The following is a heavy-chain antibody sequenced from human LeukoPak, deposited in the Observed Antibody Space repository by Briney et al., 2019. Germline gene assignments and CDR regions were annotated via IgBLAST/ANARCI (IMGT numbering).Heavy chain of an antibody. CDR1: GGSISSYY. J-gene: IGHJ4*02. Sequence: SETLSLTCTVSGGSISSYYWSWIRQPPGKGLEWLGYIYYSGSTNYNPSLKSRVTISVDTSKNQFSLKLSSVTAADTAVYYCARSEFDWLLKFDYWGQGTLVTVSS. CDR3: ARSEFDWLLKFDY. V-gene: IGHV4-59*01. D-gene: IGHD3-9*01. CDR2: IYYSGST.